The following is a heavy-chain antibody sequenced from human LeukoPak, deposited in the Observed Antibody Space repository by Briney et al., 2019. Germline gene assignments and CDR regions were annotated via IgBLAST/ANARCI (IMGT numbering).Heavy chain of an antibody. J-gene: IGHJ4*02. Sequence: GGSLRLSCAASGFTVSNNYMTWVRQAPGKGLEWVSIIFAGVGTYYADSVRGRFTISRDNSKNTLYLQMNSLEAEDAAVYYCARGDRGTGQHFDYWGQGNLVTVS. CDR1: GFTVSNNY. CDR3: ARGDRGTGQHFDY. D-gene: IGHD1-1*01. V-gene: IGHV3-53*01. CDR2: IFAGVGT.